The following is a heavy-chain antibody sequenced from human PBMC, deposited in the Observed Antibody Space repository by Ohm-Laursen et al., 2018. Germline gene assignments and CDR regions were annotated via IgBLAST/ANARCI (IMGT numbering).Heavy chain of an antibody. CDR3: ARKTDWNHYYFNY. V-gene: IGHV4-34*01. CDR2: INHSGST. CDR1: GGSFSGYY. Sequence: SDTLSLTCAVYGGSFSGYYWSWIRQPPGKGLEWIGEINHSGSTNYNPSLKSRVTISVDTSKNQFSLNLSSVTAADTAMYYCARKTDWNHYYFNYWGQGTLVTVSS. J-gene: IGHJ4*02. D-gene: IGHD1-1*01.